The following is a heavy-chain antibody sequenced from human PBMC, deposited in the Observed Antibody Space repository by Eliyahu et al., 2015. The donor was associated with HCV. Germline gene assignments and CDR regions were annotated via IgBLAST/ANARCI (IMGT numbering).Heavy chain of an antibody. CDR3: ASGGGGIAVAGTGGWFDP. CDR2: IHYRGRT. CDR1: GGSITPYX. J-gene: IGHJ5*02. Sequence: QVQLQESGPGLVKPSETLSLTCTVSGGSITPYXWSWIRQPPGKGLEWIGXIHYRGRTNYNPSLKSRVTIXVDTSKNQFSLNLTSVTAADTAVYYCASGGGGIAVAGTGGWFDPWGQGTLVTVSS. V-gene: IGHV4-59*01. D-gene: IGHD6-19*01.